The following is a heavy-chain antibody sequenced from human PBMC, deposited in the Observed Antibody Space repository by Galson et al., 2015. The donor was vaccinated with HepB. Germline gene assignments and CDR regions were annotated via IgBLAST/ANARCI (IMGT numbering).Heavy chain of an antibody. V-gene: IGHV3-7*03. Sequence: SLRLSCAASGFTFSSYCMSWVRQAPGKGLEWVANIKQDGSEKYYVDSVKGRFTISRDNAKNSLYLQMNSLRAEDTAVYYCARGHSGTSGGAFDIWGQGTMVTVSS. D-gene: IGHD1-26*01. CDR3: ARGHSGTSGGAFDI. J-gene: IGHJ3*02. CDR1: GFTFSSYC. CDR2: IKQDGSEK.